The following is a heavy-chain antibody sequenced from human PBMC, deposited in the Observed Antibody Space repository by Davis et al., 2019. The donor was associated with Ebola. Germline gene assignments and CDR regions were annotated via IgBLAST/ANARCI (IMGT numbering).Heavy chain of an antibody. V-gene: IGHV3-11*06. CDR2: ISSSASYK. Sequence: GGSLRLSCAASGFTFSVYYMSWIRQAPGKGPEWVSSISSSASYKNYADSVKGRFTISRDNSKNTLYLQMNSLRAEDTAVYYCSVTTIYYYYGMDVWGQGTTVTVSS. D-gene: IGHD4-17*01. CDR1: GFTFSVYY. J-gene: IGHJ6*02. CDR3: SVTTIYYYYGMDV.